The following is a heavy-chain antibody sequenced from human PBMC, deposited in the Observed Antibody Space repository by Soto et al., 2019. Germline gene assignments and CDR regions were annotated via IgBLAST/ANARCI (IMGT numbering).Heavy chain of an antibody. V-gene: IGHV4-31*03. Sequence: QVQLQESGPGLVKPSQTVSLTCTVSGGSISSGGYYWSWIRQHPGKGLEWIGYIYYSGSTYYNPSLKSRVTISVDTSKNQFSLKLSSVTAADTAVYYCAREGCSGGSCYRGWAFDYWGQGTLVTVSS. D-gene: IGHD2-15*01. CDR1: GGSISSGGYY. J-gene: IGHJ4*02. CDR3: AREGCSGGSCYRGWAFDY. CDR2: IYYSGST.